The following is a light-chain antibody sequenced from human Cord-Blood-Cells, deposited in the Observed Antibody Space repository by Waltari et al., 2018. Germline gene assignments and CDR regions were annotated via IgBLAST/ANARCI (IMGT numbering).Light chain of an antibody. V-gene: IGKV1-39*01. Sequence: DIQMTQSPSSLSVSVGDRVTITCRASQSISSYLNWYQQKPGKAPKLLIYAASSLQSGVPSRFSGSGSGTDFTLTISSLQPEDFATYYCQQSYSTVFGPGTKVDIK. CDR1: QSISSY. J-gene: IGKJ3*01. CDR2: AAS. CDR3: QQSYSTV.